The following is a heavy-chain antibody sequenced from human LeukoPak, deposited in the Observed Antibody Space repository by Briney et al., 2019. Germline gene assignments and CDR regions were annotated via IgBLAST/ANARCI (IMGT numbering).Heavy chain of an antibody. CDR1: GFTFSSYG. D-gene: IGHD6-13*01. Sequence: PGGSLRLSCAASGFTFSSYGMHWVRQAPGKGLEWVAFIRYDGSNKYYADSVKGRFTISRDNSKNTLYLQMNSLRAEDTAVYYCAHLGIAAAGISDDNDPDYWGQGTLVTVSS. V-gene: IGHV3-30*02. CDR3: AHLGIAAAGISDDNDPDY. J-gene: IGHJ4*02. CDR2: IRYDGSNK.